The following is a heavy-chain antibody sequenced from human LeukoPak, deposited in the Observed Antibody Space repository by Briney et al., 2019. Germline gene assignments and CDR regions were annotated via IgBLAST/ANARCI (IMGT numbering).Heavy chain of an antibody. J-gene: IGHJ6*02. Sequence: PGGSLRLSCEGSGFTFSDACMNWGRQAPGKGREWGGRMKSRGSGGTTDYAAPVKGRFTISRDDSKNTLFLQMSSLQAEDTAVYYCAWDWNYYFDMAVWGQGTTVTVSS. D-gene: IGHD1-26*01. CDR3: AWDWNYYFDMAV. CDR2: MKSRGSGGTT. CDR1: GFTFSDAC. V-gene: IGHV3-15*01.